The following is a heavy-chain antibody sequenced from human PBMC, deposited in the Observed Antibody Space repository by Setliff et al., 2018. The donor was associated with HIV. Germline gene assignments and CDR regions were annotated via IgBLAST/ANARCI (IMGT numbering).Heavy chain of an antibody. CDR2: MNPNSGNT. Sequence: ASVKVSCKASGYTFTNYDINWVRQAPGQGLEWMGWMNPNSGNTGYAQKFQGRVTMTRNTSIRTAYMELSSLRSEDTAVYYCARDLPGYYFEYWGQGTLVTVSS. J-gene: IGHJ4*02. CDR1: GYTFTNYD. CDR3: ARDLPGYYFEY. V-gene: IGHV1-8*02.